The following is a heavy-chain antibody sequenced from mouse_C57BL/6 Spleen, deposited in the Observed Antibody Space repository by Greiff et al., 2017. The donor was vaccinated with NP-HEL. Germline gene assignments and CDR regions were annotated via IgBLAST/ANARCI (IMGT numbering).Heavy chain of an antibody. V-gene: IGHV3-6*01. CDR1: GYSITSGYY. Sequence: EVQLVESGPGLVKPSQSLSLTCSVTGYSITSGYYWNWIRQFPGNKLEWMGYISYDGSNNYNPSLKTRISITRDTSKNQFFLKLNSVTTEDTATYYCARELRYFEVGGTGTTVTVSS. D-gene: IGHD1-1*01. CDR2: ISYDGSN. J-gene: IGHJ1*03. CDR3: ARELRYFEV.